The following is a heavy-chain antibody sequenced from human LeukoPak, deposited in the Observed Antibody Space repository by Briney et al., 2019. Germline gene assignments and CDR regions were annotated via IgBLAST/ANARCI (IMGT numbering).Heavy chain of an antibody. D-gene: IGHD1-26*01. V-gene: IGHV1-69*04. CDR2: IIPILGIA. CDR3: ARVGRYGTYYYYYYMDV. Sequence: SVKVSCKASGGTFSSYAISWVRQAPGQGLEWMGRIIPILGIANYAQKFQGRVTITADKSTSTAYMELSSLRSDDTAVFYCARVGRYGTYYYYYYMDVWGKGTTVTVSS. J-gene: IGHJ6*03. CDR1: GGTFSSYA.